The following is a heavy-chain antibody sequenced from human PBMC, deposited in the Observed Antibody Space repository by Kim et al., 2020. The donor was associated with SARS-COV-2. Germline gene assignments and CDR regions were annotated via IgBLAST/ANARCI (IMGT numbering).Heavy chain of an antibody. D-gene: IGHD3-22*01. Sequence: GGSLRLSCAASGFTFSSYAMSWVRQAPGKGLEWVSAISGSGGSTYYADSVKGRFTISRDNSKNTLYLQMNSLRAEDTAVYYCAKDQEEVIITNWFDPWGQGTLVTVSS. CDR1: GFTFSSYA. J-gene: IGHJ5*02. V-gene: IGHV3-23*01. CDR2: ISGSGGST. CDR3: AKDQEEVIITNWFDP.